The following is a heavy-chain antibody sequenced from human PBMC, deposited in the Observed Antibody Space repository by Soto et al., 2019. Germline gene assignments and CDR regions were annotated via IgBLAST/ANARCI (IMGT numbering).Heavy chain of an antibody. D-gene: IGHD3-10*01. J-gene: IGHJ6*02. Sequence: GASVKFSCKASGGTFSSYAISWVRQAPGQGLEWMGGIIPIFGTANYAQKFQGRVTITADESTSTAYVELSSLRSEDTAVYYCARGRGWFGELSAPFRDYYGMDVWGQGTTVTVSS. V-gene: IGHV1-69*13. CDR2: IIPIFGTA. CDR1: GGTFSSYA. CDR3: ARGRGWFGELSAPFRDYYGMDV.